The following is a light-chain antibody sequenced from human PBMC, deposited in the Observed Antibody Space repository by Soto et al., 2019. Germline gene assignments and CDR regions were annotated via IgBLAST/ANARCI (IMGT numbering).Light chain of an antibody. CDR1: QSLLYSDGNTY. CDR2: KVS. V-gene: IGKV2-30*01. CDR3: MQGIHWPPYT. J-gene: IGKJ2*01. Sequence: DVVMTQSPLSLPVTLGQPASISCRSSQSLLYSDGNTYLNWFHQRPGQSPRRLIYKVSNRDSGXPXRXTGSGSGTDFTLKISRVEAEDVGVYYCMQGIHWPPYTFGQGTKLEIK.